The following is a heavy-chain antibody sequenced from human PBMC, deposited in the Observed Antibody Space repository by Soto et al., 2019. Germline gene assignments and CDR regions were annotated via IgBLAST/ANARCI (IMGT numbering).Heavy chain of an antibody. V-gene: IGHV1-2*02. J-gene: IGHJ6*02. CDR1: GYTFTGYY. D-gene: IGHD2-2*01. CDR3: ARERYQVISDGMDV. CDR2: INPETGGT. Sequence: DSVEVCFKASGYTFTGYYVHWVREAPGQGLEWMGWINPETGGTSYAQKFQGRVTLSRDTSINTAYLELSRLRFDDAAVYFCARERYQVISDGMDVWGQGTTVTVSS.